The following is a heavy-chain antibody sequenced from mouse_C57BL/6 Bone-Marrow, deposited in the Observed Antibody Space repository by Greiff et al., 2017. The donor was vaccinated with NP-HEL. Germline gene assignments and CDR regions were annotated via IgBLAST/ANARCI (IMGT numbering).Heavy chain of an antibody. J-gene: IGHJ4*01. CDR1: GVDFSRYW. CDR3: ARLYYGNFYYYAMDY. CDR2: INPDSSTI. V-gene: IGHV4-1*01. Sequence: AAGGVDFSRYWMSWVRRAPGKGLEWIGEINPDSSTINYAPSLKDKFIISRDNAKNTLYLQMSKVRSEDTALYYCARLYYGNFYYYAMDYWGQGTSVTVSS. D-gene: IGHD2-1*01.